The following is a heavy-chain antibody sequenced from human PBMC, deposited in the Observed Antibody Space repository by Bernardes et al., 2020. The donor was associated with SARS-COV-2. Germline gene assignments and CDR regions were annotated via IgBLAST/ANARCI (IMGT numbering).Heavy chain of an antibody. Sequence: PTLVNPTQTLTLTCTFSGFSLSTSLMCVSWIRQPPGKALEWLARIDWDNDKYYSTSLKTRLTISKDTSKNQVVLTMTNMDPVDTATYYCARTLIGGYRYGYDYWGQGILVTVAS. CDR2: IDWDNDK. CDR3: ARTLIGGYRYGYDY. D-gene: IGHD5-18*01. J-gene: IGHJ4*02. CDR1: GFSLSTSLMC. V-gene: IGHV2-70*11.